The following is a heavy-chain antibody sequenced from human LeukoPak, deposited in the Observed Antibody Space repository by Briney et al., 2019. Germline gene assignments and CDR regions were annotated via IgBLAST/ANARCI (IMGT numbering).Heavy chain of an antibody. D-gene: IGHD5-12*01. V-gene: IGHV3-30*18. CDR1: GFTFSSYG. CDR2: ISYDGSNK. Sequence: GGSLRLPCAASGFTFSSYGMHWVRQAPGKGLEWVAVISYDGSNKYYADSVKGRFTISRDNSKNTLYLQMNSLRAEDTAVYYCAKDRRGYSGYDFDYWGQGTLVTVSS. CDR3: AKDRRGYSGYDFDY. J-gene: IGHJ4*02.